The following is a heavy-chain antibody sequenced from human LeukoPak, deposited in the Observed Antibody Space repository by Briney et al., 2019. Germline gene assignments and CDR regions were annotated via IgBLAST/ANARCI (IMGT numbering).Heavy chain of an antibody. CDR1: GFTFSSYW. CDR3: ARDIDILTGYDYYYYMDV. D-gene: IGHD3-9*01. CDR2: IKQDGSEK. Sequence: PGGSLRLSCAASGFTFSSYWMSWVRQAPGKGLEWVANIKQDGSEKYYVDSVKGRFPISRDNAKSSLYLQMNSLRAEDTAVYYCARDIDILTGYDYYYYMDVWGKGTTVTVSS. V-gene: IGHV3-7*01. J-gene: IGHJ6*03.